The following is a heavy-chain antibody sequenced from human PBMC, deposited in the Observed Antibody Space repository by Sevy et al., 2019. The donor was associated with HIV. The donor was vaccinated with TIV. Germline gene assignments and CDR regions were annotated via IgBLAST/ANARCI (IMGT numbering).Heavy chain of an antibody. J-gene: IGHJ4*02. CDR1: GGSVSSANYY. CDR3: ASAPRIVAAETGKYDF. Sequence: SETLSLTCTVSGGSVSSANYYWSWIRQPPGKGLEYIGCLYYSRSTNYNPSLRSRVTISVDTSKNQLSLKLTSVTAADTAVYYCASAPRIVAAETGKYDFWGQGTLVTVSS. CDR2: LYYSRST. V-gene: IGHV4-61*01. D-gene: IGHD6-13*01.